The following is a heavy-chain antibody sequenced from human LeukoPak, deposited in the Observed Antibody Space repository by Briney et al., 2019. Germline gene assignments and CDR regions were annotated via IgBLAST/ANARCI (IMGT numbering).Heavy chain of an antibody. CDR1: GFTFSSSA. CDR2: ISGSGSST. J-gene: IGHJ4*02. Sequence: HPGGSLRLSCVASGFTFSSSAMSWVRQAPGKGLEWVSAISGSGSSTYYADSVKGRFTISRGNSKNTLYLQMNSLRAEDTAVYYCAPLFPDYWGQGTLVTVSS. V-gene: IGHV3-23*01. D-gene: IGHD3-10*02. CDR3: APLFPDY.